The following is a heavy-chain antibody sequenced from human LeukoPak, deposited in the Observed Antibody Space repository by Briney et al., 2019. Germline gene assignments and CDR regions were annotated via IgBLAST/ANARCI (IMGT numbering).Heavy chain of an antibody. V-gene: IGHV3-53*01. CDR3: ARVYDSSGYYYRSWYFDL. Sequence: PGGSLRLSCAASGFTVSSNYMSWVRQAPGKGLEWVSVIYSGGSTYYADSMKGRFSISRDNSKNTLYLQMNSLRAEDTAVYYCARVYDSSGYYYRSWYFDLWGRGTLVTVSS. J-gene: IGHJ2*01. CDR2: IYSGGST. CDR1: GFTVSSNY. D-gene: IGHD3-22*01.